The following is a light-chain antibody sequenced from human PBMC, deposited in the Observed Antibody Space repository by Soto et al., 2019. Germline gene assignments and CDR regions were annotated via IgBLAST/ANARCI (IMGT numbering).Light chain of an antibody. V-gene: IGKV3-15*01. Sequence: EIVMTQSPATLSVSPGERATLSCRASQSVSSNLAWYQQKPGQAPRLLIYGASTRATGIPARFSGSGSGTEFTLTISSLQSEDFSVYYCQQYIKWPVTFGQGTKVDIK. CDR2: GAS. CDR1: QSVSSN. J-gene: IGKJ1*01. CDR3: QQYIKWPVT.